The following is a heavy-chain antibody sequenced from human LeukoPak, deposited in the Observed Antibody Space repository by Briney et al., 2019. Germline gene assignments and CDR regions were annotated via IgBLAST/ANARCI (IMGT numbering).Heavy chain of an antibody. Sequence: RGGIIPIFGTANYAQKFQGRVTITADKSTSTAYMELSSLRSEDTAVYYCARDRYYYGSGSLMDVWGKGTTVTVSS. CDR3: ARDRYYYGSGSLMDV. J-gene: IGHJ6*04. CDR2: IIPIFGTA. V-gene: IGHV1-69*06. D-gene: IGHD3-10*01.